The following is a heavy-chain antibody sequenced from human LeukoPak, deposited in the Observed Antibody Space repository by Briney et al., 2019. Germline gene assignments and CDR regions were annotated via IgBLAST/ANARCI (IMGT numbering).Heavy chain of an antibody. V-gene: IGHV3-23*01. CDR1: GFTFS. CDR2: ISGSGGRT. CDR3: ARVRWTAWYFDL. J-gene: IGHJ2*01. D-gene: IGHD4-23*01. Sequence: GGSLRLSCVASGFTFSMSWVRQAPGKGLEWISAISGSGGRTYYADSVKGRFTISRDSSKNTLYLQMNSLRAEDTTKYYCARVRWTAWYFDLWGRGTLVTVSS.